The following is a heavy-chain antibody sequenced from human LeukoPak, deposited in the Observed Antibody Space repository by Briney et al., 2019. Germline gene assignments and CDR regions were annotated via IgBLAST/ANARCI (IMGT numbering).Heavy chain of an antibody. V-gene: IGHV3-23*01. D-gene: IGHD5-12*01. CDR3: AKDMEHSGYPIYYLDY. Sequence: GGSLRLSCAASGFTFSSYAMNWVRQAPGKGLEWVSAISGSGGSTYYADSVKGRFTISRDNSKNTLYLQMNSLRAEDTAVYYCAKDMEHSGYPIYYLDYWGQGTLVTVSS. J-gene: IGHJ4*02. CDR1: GFTFSSYA. CDR2: ISGSGGST.